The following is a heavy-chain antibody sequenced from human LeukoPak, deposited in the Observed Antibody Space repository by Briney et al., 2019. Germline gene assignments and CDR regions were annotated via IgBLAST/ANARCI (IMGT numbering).Heavy chain of an antibody. CDR2: IWYDGSNK. J-gene: IGHJ4*02. Sequence: GRSLRLSCAASGFTFSSYGMHWVRQAPGKGLEWVAVIWYDGSNKYYADSVKGRFIISRDNSKNTLYLQMNSLRAEDTAVYYCARDGLRFLEWLPTSWGQGTLVTVSS. V-gene: IGHV3-33*01. CDR3: ARDGLRFLEWLPTS. CDR1: GFTFSSYG. D-gene: IGHD3-3*01.